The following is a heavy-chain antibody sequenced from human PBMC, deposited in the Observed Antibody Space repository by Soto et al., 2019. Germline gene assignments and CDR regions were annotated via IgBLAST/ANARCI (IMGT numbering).Heavy chain of an antibody. CDR3: ARGGQSTGTFDY. D-gene: IGHD1-1*01. Sequence: GESLKISCKGSGYNFAGYWIAWVRQMPGKGLELMEIIYPSDSDTRYMPSFQGQVTIPADKSISSAYLHWSSLRASDTAMYYCARGGQSTGTFDYWGQGTPVTVSS. CDR2: IYPSDSDT. J-gene: IGHJ4*02. CDR1: GYNFAGYW. V-gene: IGHV5-51*01.